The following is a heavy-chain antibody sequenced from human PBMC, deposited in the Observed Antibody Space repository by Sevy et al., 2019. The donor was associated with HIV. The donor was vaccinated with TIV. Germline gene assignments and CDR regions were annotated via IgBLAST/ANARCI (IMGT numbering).Heavy chain of an antibody. D-gene: IGHD2-2*01. J-gene: IGHJ4*02. V-gene: IGHV3-23*01. CDR2: ISGSGGST. Sequence: GGSLRLSCAASGFTFTYYAMNWVHQAPGKGLEWVSGISGSGGSTYYADSVKGRFTISRDNSKNTLHLQMSSLRDEDTAVYYCAKESGTIVPASYFDFWGQGTLVTVSS. CDR3: AKESGTIVPASYFDF. CDR1: GFTFTYYA.